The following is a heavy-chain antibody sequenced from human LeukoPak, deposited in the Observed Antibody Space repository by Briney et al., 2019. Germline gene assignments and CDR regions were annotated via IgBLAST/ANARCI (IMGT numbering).Heavy chain of an antibody. J-gene: IGHJ5*02. Sequence: SETLSLTCAVYGGSFSDYYWSWIRQPLGKGLEWIGEINHSGSTNYNPSLKSRVTISVDTSKNQFSLKLSSVTAADTAVYYCARVGKQMGMNWFDPWGQGTLVTVSS. V-gene: IGHV4-34*01. D-gene: IGHD6-13*01. CDR1: GGSFSDYY. CDR3: ARVGKQMGMNWFDP. CDR2: INHSGST.